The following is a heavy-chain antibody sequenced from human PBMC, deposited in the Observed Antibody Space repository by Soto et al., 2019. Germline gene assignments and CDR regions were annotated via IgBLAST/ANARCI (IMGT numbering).Heavy chain of an antibody. J-gene: IGHJ5*02. CDR1: GGTFSSYT. CDR3: ARKSIAAAGTLNYWFDP. Sequence: SVKVSCKASGGTFSSYTISWVRQAPGQGLEWMGRIIPILGIANYAQKFQGRVTITADKSTSTAYMELSSLRSEDTAVYYCARKSIAAAGTLNYWFDPWGQGTLVTVPS. CDR2: IIPILGIA. V-gene: IGHV1-69*02. D-gene: IGHD6-13*01.